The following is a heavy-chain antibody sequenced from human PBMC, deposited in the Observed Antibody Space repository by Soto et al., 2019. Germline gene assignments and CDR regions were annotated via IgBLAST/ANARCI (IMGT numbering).Heavy chain of an antibody. J-gene: IGHJ4*02. CDR1: GFTFSGDW. V-gene: IGHV3-74*01. CDR2: IDPYETGI. CDR3: TRDTFGARDY. Sequence: EVQLVESGGGLVQPGGSLRLSCTDSGFTFSGDWMHWVRQAPGKGLVWVSRIDPYETGISYADSVKGRFTISRDNAKSTLYLQMNSLRVEDTAVYYCTRDTFGARDYCGQGTLVTVSS. D-gene: IGHD3-10*01.